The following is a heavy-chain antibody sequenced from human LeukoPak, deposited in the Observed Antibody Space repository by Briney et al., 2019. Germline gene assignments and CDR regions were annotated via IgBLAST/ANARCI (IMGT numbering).Heavy chain of an antibody. CDR1: GGSISSYY. Sequence: SETLSLTCTVSGGSISSYYWSWIRQPPGKRLEWIGYIYYSGSTSYNPSLKSRVTISVDTSKNQISLKLSSVTAADTAVYYCARDLGVMVRAFDIWGQGTMVTVS. D-gene: IGHD5-18*01. J-gene: IGHJ3*02. CDR2: IYYSGST. CDR3: ARDLGVMVRAFDI. V-gene: IGHV4-59*01.